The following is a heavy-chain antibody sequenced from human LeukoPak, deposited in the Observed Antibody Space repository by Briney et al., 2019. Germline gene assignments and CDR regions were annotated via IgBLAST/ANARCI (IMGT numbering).Heavy chain of an antibody. CDR2: ISGSGGST. J-gene: IGHJ4*02. CDR3: AKGQQLGLFDY. D-gene: IGHD6-13*01. V-gene: IGHV3-23*01. Sequence: GGSLRLSCAASGFTFSSYEMNWVRQAPGKGLEWVSAISGSGGSTYYADSVKGRFTISRDNSKNTLYLQMNSLRAEDTAVYYCAKGQQLGLFDYWGQGTLVTVSS. CDR1: GFTFSSYE.